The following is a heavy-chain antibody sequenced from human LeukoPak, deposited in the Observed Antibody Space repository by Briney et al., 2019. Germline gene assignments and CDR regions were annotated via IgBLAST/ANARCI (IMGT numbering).Heavy chain of an antibody. Sequence: GASVKVSCKASGYTFTSYGISWVRQAPGQGLEWMGWISAYNGNTNYAQKLQGRVTMTTDTSTSTAYMELRSLRSDDTAVYYCARGVAAISLYYYYHYMDVWGKGTTVTVSS. J-gene: IGHJ6*03. D-gene: IGHD2-15*01. CDR1: GYTFTSYG. CDR3: ARGVAAISLYYYYHYMDV. V-gene: IGHV1-18*01. CDR2: ISAYNGNT.